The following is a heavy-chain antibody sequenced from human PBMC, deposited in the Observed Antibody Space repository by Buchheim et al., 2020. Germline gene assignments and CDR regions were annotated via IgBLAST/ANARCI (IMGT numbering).Heavy chain of an antibody. D-gene: IGHD4-17*01. J-gene: IGHJ4*02. Sequence: QVQLVQSGAEVKKPGSSVKVSCTASGGTFSSHAFTWVRQAPGQGLEWMGGIIPPFGTANYAQKFQGRVTFTADKSTSTAYMELNILRSEDTAVYYCASPNPWFGDYMLGRYYFDFWGQGTL. CDR3: ASPNPWFGDYMLGRYYFDF. CDR2: IIPPFGTA. CDR1: GGTFSSHA. V-gene: IGHV1-69*06.